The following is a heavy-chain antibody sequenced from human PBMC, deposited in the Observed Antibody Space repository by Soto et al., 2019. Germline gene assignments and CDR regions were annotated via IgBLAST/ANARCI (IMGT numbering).Heavy chain of an antibody. J-gene: IGHJ6*02. V-gene: IGHV1-18*04. CDR2: ISAYNGNT. CDR3: ARDTGLVIIDDYYYGMDV. Sequence: ASVKVSCKASGYTFTSYGISWVRQAPGQGLEWMGWISAYNGNTNYAQELQGRVTMTTDTSTSTAYMELRSLRSDDTAVYYCARDTGLVIIDDYYYGMDVWGQGTTVTVSS. D-gene: IGHD3-9*01. CDR1: GYTFTSYG.